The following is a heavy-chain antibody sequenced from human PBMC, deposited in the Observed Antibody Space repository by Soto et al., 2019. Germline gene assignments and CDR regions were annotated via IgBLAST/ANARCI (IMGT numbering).Heavy chain of an antibody. CDR2: IYPRDSDT. CDR1: GYSFTSYW. Sequence: GESLKISCKGSGYSFTSYWIGWMRQMPGKGLEWMGIIYPRDSDTRYSPSFQGQVTISADQSISTAYLQWSSLTASDTAMYYCARGGIYYESTIFYYGMDVWGQGNTVTGSS. CDR3: ARGGIYYESTIFYYGMDV. V-gene: IGHV5-51*01. D-gene: IGHD3-22*01. J-gene: IGHJ6*02.